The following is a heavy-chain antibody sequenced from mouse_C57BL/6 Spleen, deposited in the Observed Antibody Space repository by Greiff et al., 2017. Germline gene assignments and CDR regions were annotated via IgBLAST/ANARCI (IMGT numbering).Heavy chain of an antibody. V-gene: IGHV1-62-2*01. J-gene: IGHJ2*01. CDR2: FYPGSGSI. Sequence: QVQLKQSGAELVKPGASVKLSCKASGYTFTEYTIHWVKQRSGKGLEWIGWFYPGSGSIKYNEKFKDKATLTADKSSSTVYMELSRLTSEDSAVYFFARHEDPLRMKEYYFDYWGQGTTLTVSS. CDR3: ARHEDPLRMKEYYFDY. CDR1: GYTFTEYT. D-gene: IGHD1-1*01.